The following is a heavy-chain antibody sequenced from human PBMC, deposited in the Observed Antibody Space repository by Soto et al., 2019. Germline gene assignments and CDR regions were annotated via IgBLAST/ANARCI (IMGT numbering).Heavy chain of an antibody. Sequence: PGESLKISCKGYGYTFTDYWIGWVRQMPGKGLELIGLIYPGDSDTRYSPSFQGRVTISAGKSISTAFLQWSSLRASDTAMYYCASQKTVIRGPLSSNWFDPWGQGTLVTVS. CDR2: IYPGDSDT. J-gene: IGHJ5*02. V-gene: IGHV5-51*01. CDR1: GYTFTDYW. CDR3: ASQKTVIRGPLSSNWFDP. D-gene: IGHD1-1*01.